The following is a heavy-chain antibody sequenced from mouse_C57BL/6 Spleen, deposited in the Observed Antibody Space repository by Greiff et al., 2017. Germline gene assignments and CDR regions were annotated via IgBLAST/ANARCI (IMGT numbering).Heavy chain of an antibody. Sequence: VKLMESGAELVRPGASVTLSCKASGYTFTDYEMHWVKQTPVHGLEWIGAIDPETGGTAYNQKFKGKAILTADKSSSTAYMELRSLTPEDSAVYYCTRWAMDYWGQGTSVTVSS. CDR2: IDPETGGT. J-gene: IGHJ4*01. V-gene: IGHV1-15*01. CDR3: TRWAMDY. CDR1: GYTFTDYE.